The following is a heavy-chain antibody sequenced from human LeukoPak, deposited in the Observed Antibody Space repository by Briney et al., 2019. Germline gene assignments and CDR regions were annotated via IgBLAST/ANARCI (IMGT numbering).Heavy chain of an antibody. CDR2: ISSNGGST. CDR1: GFTFSNAW. D-gene: IGHD6-13*01. J-gene: IGHJ1*01. CDR3: ARGEHIAAAQLSTGKYFQH. V-gene: IGHV3-64*01. Sequence: PGGSLRLSCAASGFTFSNAWMSWVRQAPGKGLEYVSAISSNGGSTYYANSVKGRFTISRGNSKNTLYLQMGSLRAEDMAVYYCARGEHIAAAQLSTGKYFQHWGQGTLVTVSS.